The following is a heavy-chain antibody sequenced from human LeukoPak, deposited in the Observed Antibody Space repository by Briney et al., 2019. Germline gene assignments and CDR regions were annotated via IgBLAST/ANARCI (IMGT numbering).Heavy chain of an antibody. Sequence: GSLRLSCAASGFTFSSYAMSWVRQTPGKGLEWVSAISGSGGSTYYADSVKGRFTISRDNSKNTLYLQMNSLRAEDTAVYYCARAEYSSSSWGDYFDYWGQGTLVTVSS. J-gene: IGHJ4*02. CDR1: GFTFSSYA. D-gene: IGHD6-6*01. V-gene: IGHV3-23*01. CDR3: ARAEYSSSSWGDYFDY. CDR2: ISGSGGST.